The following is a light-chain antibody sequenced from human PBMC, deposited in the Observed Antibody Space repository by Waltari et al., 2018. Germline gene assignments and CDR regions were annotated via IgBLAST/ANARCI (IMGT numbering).Light chain of an antibody. CDR3: HSRDASGVGGA. Sequence: TQDPAVSVAVGQTVRITCQGDSLRSYHASWYQKRPGQAPTLLRYDQNNRPPGVPGRFSGSSSDNTASLTITGAQAEDEAYYDCHSRDASGVGGAFGGGTKLTVL. V-gene: IGLV3-19*01. CDR1: SLRSYH. J-gene: IGLJ2*01. CDR2: DQN.